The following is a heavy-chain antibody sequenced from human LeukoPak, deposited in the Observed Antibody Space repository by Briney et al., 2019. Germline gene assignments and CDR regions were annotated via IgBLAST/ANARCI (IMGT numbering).Heavy chain of an antibody. CDR1: GFTFSLYN. Sequence: GGSLRLSCAASGFTFSLYNMNWVRQAPGKGLEWVSQISASETSIKYADSVRGRFTISRDNVKNSVYLQMNSLRAEDTAIYYCVRDNLENQWLERSYWGQGTLVTVSS. CDR3: VRDNLENQWLERSY. J-gene: IGHJ4*02. V-gene: IGHV3-48*03. CDR2: ISASETSI. D-gene: IGHD6-19*01.